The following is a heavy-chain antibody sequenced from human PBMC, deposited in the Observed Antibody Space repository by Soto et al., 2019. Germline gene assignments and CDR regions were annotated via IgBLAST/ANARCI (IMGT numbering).Heavy chain of an antibody. V-gene: IGHV3-23*01. CDR1: GFTFSSYA. Sequence: GGSLRLSCAASGFTFSSYAMSWVRQAPGKGLEWVSAISGSGGSTYYADSVKGRFTISRDNSKNTLYLQMNSLRAEDTAVYYCAKQDSSGYYYARSADAFDIWGQGTMVTVSS. CDR2: ISGSGGST. D-gene: IGHD3-22*01. CDR3: AKQDSSGYYYARSADAFDI. J-gene: IGHJ3*02.